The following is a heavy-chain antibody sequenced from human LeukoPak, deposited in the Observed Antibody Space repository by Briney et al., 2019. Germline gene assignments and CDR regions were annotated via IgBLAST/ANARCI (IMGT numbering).Heavy chain of an antibody. CDR3: ARLDRIAAAGNNWFDP. CDR2: ISGSGGST. D-gene: IGHD6-13*01. Sequence: GGSLRLSCAVSGFTFSEAWMNWVRQAPGKGLEWVSAISGSGGSTYYADSVKGRFTISRDNSKNTLHLQMNSLRAEDTAVYYCARLDRIAAAGNNWFDPWGQGTLVTVSS. V-gene: IGHV3-23*01. J-gene: IGHJ5*02. CDR1: GFTFSEAW.